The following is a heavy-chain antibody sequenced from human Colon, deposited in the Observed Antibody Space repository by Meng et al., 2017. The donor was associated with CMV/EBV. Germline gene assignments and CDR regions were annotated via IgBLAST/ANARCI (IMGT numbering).Heavy chain of an antibody. CDR3: AREAYYFDY. CDR2: ISAYNGNT. J-gene: IGHJ4*02. CDR1: CYTFTTEG. V-gene: IGHV1-18*01. Sequence: NVPFKGSCYTFTTEGISGVRKGPGQGLGGRGWISAYNGNTNYAQKLQGRVTMTTDTSTSTAYMELRSLRSDDTAVYYCAREAYYFDYWGQGTLVTVSS.